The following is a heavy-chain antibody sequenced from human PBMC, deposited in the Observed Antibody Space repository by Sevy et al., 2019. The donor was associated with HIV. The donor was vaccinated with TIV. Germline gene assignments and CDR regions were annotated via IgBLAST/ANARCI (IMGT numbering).Heavy chain of an antibody. Sequence: SETLSLTCTVSGGSISSSSYYWGWIRQPPGKGLEWIGSIYYSGSTYYNPSLKSRVTISVDTSKNQCSLKLSSVTATDTAVYYCARPTKYYDYVWGSFDAFDIWGQGTMVTVSS. J-gene: IGHJ3*02. CDR1: GGSISSSSYY. CDR3: ARPTKYYDYVWGSFDAFDI. CDR2: IYYSGST. D-gene: IGHD3-16*01. V-gene: IGHV4-39*01.